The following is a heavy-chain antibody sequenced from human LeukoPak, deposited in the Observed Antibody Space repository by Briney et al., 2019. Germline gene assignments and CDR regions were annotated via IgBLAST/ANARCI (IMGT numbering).Heavy chain of an antibody. D-gene: IGHD5-24*01. J-gene: IGHJ4*02. CDR2: LNPNSGDT. Sequence: ASVKVSCKASGYTFTDYYMHWVRQAPGQGLEWMGWLNPNSGDTNYAQKFQGRVSMTRDTAISTAYMDLSDLRSDDTAVYYCARGRNIEMTTMSGGSDYWGQGTLVTVSS. V-gene: IGHV1-2*02. CDR3: ARGRNIEMTTMSGGSDY. CDR1: GYTFTDYY.